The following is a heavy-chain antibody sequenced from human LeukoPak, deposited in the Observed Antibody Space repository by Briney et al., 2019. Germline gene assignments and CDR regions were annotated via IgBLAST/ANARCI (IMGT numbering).Heavy chain of an antibody. CDR1: GFTFSSYE. V-gene: IGHV3-48*03. D-gene: IGHD6-13*01. CDR2: ISSSGSTI. Sequence: PGGSLRLSCAASGFTFSSYEMNWVRQAPGKGLEWVSYISSSGSTIYYADSVKGRFTISRDNAKNSLYLQMNSLRAEDTAAYYCARGGSSTWNFDYWGQGTLVTVSS. J-gene: IGHJ4*02. CDR3: ARGGSSTWNFDY.